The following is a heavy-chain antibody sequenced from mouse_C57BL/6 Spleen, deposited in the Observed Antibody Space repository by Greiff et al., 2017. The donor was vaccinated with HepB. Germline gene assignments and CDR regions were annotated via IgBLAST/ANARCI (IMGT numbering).Heavy chain of an antibody. CDR1: GYTFTSYW. V-gene: IGHV1-53*01. CDR2: IIPSNGGT. Sequence: QVQLQQSGTELVKPGASVKLSCKASGYTFTSYWLHWVKQRPGQGLEWIGNIIPSNGGTNYNEKFKSKATLTVDKSSSTAYMQLSSLTSEDSAVYYCAREELLRYRWYFDGWGTGTTVTVSS. J-gene: IGHJ1*03. CDR3: AREELLRYRWYFDG. D-gene: IGHD1-1*01.